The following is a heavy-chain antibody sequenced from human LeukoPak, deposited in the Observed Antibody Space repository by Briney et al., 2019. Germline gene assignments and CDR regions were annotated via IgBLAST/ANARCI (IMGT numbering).Heavy chain of an antibody. CDR2: ISGSGGST. V-gene: IGHV3-23*01. CDR1: GFTFSSYA. CDR3: ARDSGYFDY. D-gene: IGHD1-26*01. Sequence: GGSLRLSCVASGFTFSSYAMSWVRQAPGKGLEWVSAISGSGGSTYYADSVKGRFTISRDNSKNTLYLQMNSPRAEDTAVYYCARDSGYFDYWGQGTLVTVSS. J-gene: IGHJ4*02.